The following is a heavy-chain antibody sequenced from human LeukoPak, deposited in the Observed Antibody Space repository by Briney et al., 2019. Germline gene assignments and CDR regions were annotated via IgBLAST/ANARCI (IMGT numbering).Heavy chain of an antibody. CDR1: GGSISSGGYY. CDR2: INHSGST. D-gene: IGHD2-15*01. Sequence: SETLSLTCTVSGGSISSGGYYWSWIRQPPGKGLEWIGEINHSGSTNYNPSLKSRVTISVDTSKNQFSLKLSSVTAADTAVYYCARCLGYCSGGSCYAIRGYYFDYWGQGTLVTVSS. V-gene: IGHV4-39*07. J-gene: IGHJ4*02. CDR3: ARCLGYCSGGSCYAIRGYYFDY.